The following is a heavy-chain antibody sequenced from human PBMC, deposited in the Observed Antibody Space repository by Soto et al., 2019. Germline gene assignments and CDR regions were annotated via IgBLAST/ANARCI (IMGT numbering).Heavy chain of an antibody. J-gene: IGHJ4*02. CDR2: IIPIFGTA. CDR3: ASKSGGYSYGYIPYYFDY. V-gene: IGHV1-69*13. D-gene: IGHD5-18*01. CDR1: GGTFSSYA. Sequence: ASVKVSCKASGGTFSSYAISWVRQAPGQGLEWMGGIIPIFGTANYAQKFQGRVTITADESTSTAYMELSSLRSEDTAVYYCASKSGGYSYGYIPYYFDYWGQGTLVTVSS.